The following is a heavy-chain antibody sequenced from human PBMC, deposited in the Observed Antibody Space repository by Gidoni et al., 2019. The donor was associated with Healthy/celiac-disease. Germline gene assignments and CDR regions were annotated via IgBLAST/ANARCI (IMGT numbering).Heavy chain of an antibody. V-gene: IGHV4-4*07. J-gene: IGHJ6*02. CDR1: GGSISSYY. CDR2: IYTSGST. CDR3: ARAKQWELLSYYYYGMDV. Sequence: QVQLQESGPGLVKPSETLSLTCTVSGGSISSYYCSWIRQPAGKGLEWIGRIYTSGSTNYNPSLKSRVTMSVDTSKNKFSLKLSSVTAADTAVYYCARAKQWELLSYYYYGMDVWGQGTTVTVSS. D-gene: IGHD1-26*01.